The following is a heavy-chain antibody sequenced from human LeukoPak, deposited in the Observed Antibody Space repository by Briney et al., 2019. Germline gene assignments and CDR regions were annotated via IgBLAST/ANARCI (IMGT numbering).Heavy chain of an antibody. J-gene: IGHJ6*03. D-gene: IGHD5-12*01. CDR1: GGSISSYY. CDR3: AREHSGYDSHYYYYMDV. CDR2: IYTSGST. Sequence: SETLSLTCTVSGGSISSYYWSWIRQPAGKGLEWIGRIYTSGSTNYNPSLKSRVTMSVDTSKNQFSLKLSSVTAADTAVYYCAREHSGYDSHYYYYMDVWGKGTTVTVSS. V-gene: IGHV4-4*07.